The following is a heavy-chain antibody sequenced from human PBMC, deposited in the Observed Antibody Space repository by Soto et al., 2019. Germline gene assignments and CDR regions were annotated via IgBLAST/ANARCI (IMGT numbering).Heavy chain of an antibody. CDR1: GFTFSDYG. Sequence: GGSLRLSCAASGFTFSDYGMSWVRQAPGKGLEWVSVMSGSGDAAYYADSVKGRFTISRDNSKNTLYLQMNSLRADDTAVYFCAKKVTIYAVDPADYWGQGTQVTVSS. V-gene: IGHV3-23*01. CDR3: AKKVTIYAVDPADY. J-gene: IGHJ4*02. CDR2: MSGSGDAA. D-gene: IGHD3-3*01.